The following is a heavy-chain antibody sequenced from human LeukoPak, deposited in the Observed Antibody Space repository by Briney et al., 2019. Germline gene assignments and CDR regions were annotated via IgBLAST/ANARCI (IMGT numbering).Heavy chain of an antibody. V-gene: IGHV3-23*01. J-gene: IGHJ4*02. CDR1: GFKFGISA. D-gene: IGHD1-26*01. Sequence: WGSLTLTCAASGFKFGISAMNWVRQPPAKGLERVSAINGRCSYTYYADSVKGPFTISRDNAKNTRSLQMNSLRAEDTAVYYCARDLKWAPDYWGQGTLVTVSS. CDR2: INGRCSYT. CDR3: ARDLKWAPDY.